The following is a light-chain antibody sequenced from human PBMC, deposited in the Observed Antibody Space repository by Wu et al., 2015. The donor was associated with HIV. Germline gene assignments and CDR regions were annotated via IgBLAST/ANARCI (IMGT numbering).Light chain of an antibody. Sequence: EIVLTQSPATLSLSPGERATLSCRASQSVSSYLTWYQQKAGQAPRLLIYDASNRATGIPARFSGSGSGTDFTLTISSLEPEDFAVYYCQHRANWPRLTFGGGTKVEIK. CDR2: DAS. V-gene: IGKV3-11*01. J-gene: IGKJ4*01. CDR1: QSVSSY. CDR3: QHRANWPRLT.